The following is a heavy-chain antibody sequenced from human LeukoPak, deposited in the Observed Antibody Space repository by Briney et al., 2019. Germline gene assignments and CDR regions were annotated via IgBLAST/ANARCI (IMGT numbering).Heavy chain of an antibody. CDR2: ISSSSSYI. D-gene: IGHD3-10*01. J-gene: IGHJ3*02. CDR1: GFTFSSYS. CDR3: AKDHSSGYPEAFDI. V-gene: IGHV3-21*04. Sequence: GGSLRLSCAASGFTFSSYSMNWVRQAPGKGLEWVSSISSSSSYIYYADSVKGRFTISRDNAKNSLYLQMNSLRAEDTAVYYCAKDHSSGYPEAFDIWGQGTMVTVSS.